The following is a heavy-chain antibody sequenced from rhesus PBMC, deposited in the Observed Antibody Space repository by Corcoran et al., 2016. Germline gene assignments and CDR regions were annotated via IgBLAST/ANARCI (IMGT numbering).Heavy chain of an antibody. D-gene: IGHD5-36*01. V-gene: IGHV4-165*02. Sequence: QVQLQESGPGLVKPSETLSPICSISGDSIRVNYWTGVRKPPGKGLEWIGYIGGSSGPTSYNPSLKSRVTISTDTSKNQLSLTLNSVTAADTAVYYCARSGVTATVYWGQGVLVTVSS. J-gene: IGHJ4*01. CDR3: ARSGVTATVY. CDR1: GDSIRVNY. CDR2: IGGSSGPT.